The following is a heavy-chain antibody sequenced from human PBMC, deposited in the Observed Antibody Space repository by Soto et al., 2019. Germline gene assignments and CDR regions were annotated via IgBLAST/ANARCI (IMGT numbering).Heavy chain of an antibody. J-gene: IGHJ4*02. CDR3: AREIYSGYDWAPGY. CDR1: GYTFTSYG. CDR2: ISAYNGNT. D-gene: IGHD5-12*01. Sequence: EASVKVSCKASGYTFTSYGISWVRQAPGQGLEWMGWISAYNGNTNYAQKLQGRVTMTTDTSTSTAYMELRSLRSDDTAVYYCAREIYSGYDWAPGYWGQGTLVTVSS. V-gene: IGHV1-18*01.